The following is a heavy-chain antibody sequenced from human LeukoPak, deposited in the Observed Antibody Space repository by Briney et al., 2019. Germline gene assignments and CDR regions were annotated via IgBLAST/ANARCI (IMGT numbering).Heavy chain of an antibody. CDR3: ERADGYNSARPIDY. CDR2: INPSGGST. Sequence: ASVKVPCKASGYTFTGYYMHLVRQAPGQGLEWMGIINPSGGSTSNAQKFQGRVTMTRDMSTSTVYMELSRLRSEDTAVYYCERADGYNSARPIDYWGKGTLVTIS. V-gene: IGHV1-46*01. CDR1: GYTFTGYY. J-gene: IGHJ4*02. D-gene: IGHD5-24*01.